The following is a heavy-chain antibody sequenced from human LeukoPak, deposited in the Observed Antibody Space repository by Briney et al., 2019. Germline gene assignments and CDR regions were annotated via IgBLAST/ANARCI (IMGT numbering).Heavy chain of an antibody. J-gene: IGHJ4*02. Sequence: GGSLRLSCAASGFTFSSYEMNWVRQAPGKGLEWVSYISSSGSTIYYADSVKGRFTISRDNAKNSLYPQMNSLRAEDTAVYYCARDPPLPAIVGPSYYDYWGQGTLVTVSS. V-gene: IGHV3-48*03. CDR1: GFTFSSYE. CDR2: ISSSGSTI. CDR3: ARDPPLPAIVGPSYYDY. D-gene: IGHD1-26*01.